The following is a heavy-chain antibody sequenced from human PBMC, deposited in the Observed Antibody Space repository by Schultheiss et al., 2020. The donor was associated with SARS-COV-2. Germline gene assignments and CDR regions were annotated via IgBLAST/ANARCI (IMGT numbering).Heavy chain of an antibody. V-gene: IGHV3-48*01. Sequence: GESLKISCAASGFTFSSYSMNWVRQAPGKGLEWVSYISSSGSTIYYADSVKGRFTISRDNSKNTLYLQMNSLRAEDTAVYYCANAAAAALFDPWGQGTLVTVSS. J-gene: IGHJ5*02. CDR3: ANAAAAALFDP. CDR2: ISSSGSTI. CDR1: GFTFSSYS. D-gene: IGHD2-15*01.